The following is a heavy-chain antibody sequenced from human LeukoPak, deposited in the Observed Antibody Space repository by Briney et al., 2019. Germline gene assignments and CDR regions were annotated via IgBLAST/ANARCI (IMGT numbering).Heavy chain of an antibody. CDR3: ARDRAWSTIETLQLDY. Sequence: SVKVSCKASGGTFSSYAISWVRQAPGQGLEWMGGTIPIFGTAHYAQKFQGRVTITADESTSTAYMELSSLKSEDTAVYYCARDRAWSTIETLQLDYWGQGTLVTVSS. D-gene: IGHD5/OR15-5a*01. V-gene: IGHV1-69*13. J-gene: IGHJ4*02. CDR2: TIPIFGTA. CDR1: GGTFSSYA.